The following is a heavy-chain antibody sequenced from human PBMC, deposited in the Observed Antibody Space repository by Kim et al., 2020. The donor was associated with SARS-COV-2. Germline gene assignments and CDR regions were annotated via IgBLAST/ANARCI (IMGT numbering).Heavy chain of an antibody. J-gene: IGHJ6*02. Sequence: SETLSLTCTVSGGSINRGSYYWSWIRQFPGKGLEWIGYIYYSGITYYNPSLESRITISVDTSKNQFSLKLSSVTAADTALYYCARDVSGYYHLDVWGQGTTVTVSS. CDR3: ARDVSGYYHLDV. D-gene: IGHD3-22*01. V-gene: IGHV4-31*03. CDR2: IYYSGIT. CDR1: GGSINRGSYY.